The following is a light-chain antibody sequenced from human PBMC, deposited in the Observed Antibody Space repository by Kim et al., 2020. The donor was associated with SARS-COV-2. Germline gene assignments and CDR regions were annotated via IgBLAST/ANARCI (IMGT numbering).Light chain of an antibody. J-gene: IGKJ1*01. CDR1: QYISEY. Sequence: ATVGDRGTIACRASQYISEYVAWYQQKPGKAPKLLIYGASILMSGLPARFRGSGSGTDFTLTINNLQPEDVATYYCQNYQSAPRTFGQGTKVDIK. V-gene: IGKV1-27*01. CDR2: GAS. CDR3: QNYQSAPRT.